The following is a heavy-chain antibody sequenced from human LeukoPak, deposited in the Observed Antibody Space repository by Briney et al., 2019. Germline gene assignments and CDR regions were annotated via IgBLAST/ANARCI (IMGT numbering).Heavy chain of an antibody. J-gene: IGHJ5*02. CDR1: GYTFTGYY. Sequence: ASVKVSCKASGYTFTGYYMHWVRPAPGQGLEWMGWINPNSGGTNYAQKFQGRVTMTRDTSISTAYMELSRLRSDDTAVYYCARRRVVGATRGNWFDPWGQGTLVTVSS. CDR2: INPNSGGT. D-gene: IGHD1-26*01. CDR3: ARRRVVGATRGNWFDP. V-gene: IGHV1-2*02.